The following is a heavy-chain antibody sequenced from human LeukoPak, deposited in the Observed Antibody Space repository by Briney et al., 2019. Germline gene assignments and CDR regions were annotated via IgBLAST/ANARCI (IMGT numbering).Heavy chain of an antibody. CDR1: GFSVNSNY. J-gene: IGHJ4*02. Sequence: GGSLRLSCVASGFSVNSNYMSWIRQAPGKGLEWVSTISGSGDNTYYADSVKGRFTISRDNSKNTLYLQMNSLRAEDTAVYYCARVTYGSGTYGAFDYWGQGTLVTVSS. D-gene: IGHD3-10*01. CDR3: ARVTYGSGTYGAFDY. CDR2: ISGSGDNT. V-gene: IGHV3-23*01.